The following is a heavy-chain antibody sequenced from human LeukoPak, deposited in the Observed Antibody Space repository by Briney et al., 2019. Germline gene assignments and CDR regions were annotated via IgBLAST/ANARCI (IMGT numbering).Heavy chain of an antibody. CDR1: GYTFTGYY. CDR2: INPNSGGT. CDR3: ASFRPLLHYYDSSGYYYDFDY. Sequence: GASVKVSCKASGYTFTGYYMHWVRQAPGQGLEWMGWINPNSGGTNYAQKFQGRVTMTRDTSISTAYMELSRLRSDDTAVYYCASFRPLLHYYDSSGYYYDFDYWGQGTLVTVSP. V-gene: IGHV1-2*02. D-gene: IGHD3-22*01. J-gene: IGHJ4*02.